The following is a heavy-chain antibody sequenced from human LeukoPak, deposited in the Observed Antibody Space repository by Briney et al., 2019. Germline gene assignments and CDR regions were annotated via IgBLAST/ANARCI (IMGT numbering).Heavy chain of an antibody. J-gene: IGHJ6*03. V-gene: IGHV3-30*02. D-gene: IGHD1-26*01. CDR1: GFTFSSYG. Sequence: PGGSLRLSCAASGFTFSSYGVHWVRLAPGKGLEWVAFIRYDGSNKYYADSVKGRFTISRDNSKNTLYLQMNSLRAEDTAVYYCARDPYTGSYENYYYYNMDVWGKGTTVTVSS. CDR3: ARDPYTGSYENYYYYNMDV. CDR2: IRYDGSNK.